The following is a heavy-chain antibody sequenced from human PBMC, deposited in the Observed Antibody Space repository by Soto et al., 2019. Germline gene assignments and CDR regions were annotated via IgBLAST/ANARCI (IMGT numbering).Heavy chain of an antibody. Sequence: SETLSLTCTVSCGSISSYYWSWIRQPAGKGLEWIGRIYTSGSTNYNPSLKSRVTMSVDTSKNQFSLKLSSVTAADTAVYYCARDQYQAYDFWSGYYRLNWFDPWGQGTLVTVSS. CDR3: ARDQYQAYDFWSGYYRLNWFDP. J-gene: IGHJ5*02. CDR1: CGSISSYY. V-gene: IGHV4-4*07. D-gene: IGHD3-3*01. CDR2: IYTSGST.